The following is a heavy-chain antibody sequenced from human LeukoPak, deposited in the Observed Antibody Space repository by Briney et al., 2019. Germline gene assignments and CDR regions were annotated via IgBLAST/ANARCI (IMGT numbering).Heavy chain of an antibody. CDR2: INPNSGGT. D-gene: IGHD5-18*01. CDR1: GYTFTSYY. J-gene: IGHJ3*02. CDR3: AREGRGYDGADAFDI. Sequence: ASVKVSCKASGYTFTSYYMHWVRQAPGQGLEWMGWINPNSGGTNYAQKFQVRGTMTRDTSISTAYMELSRLRSDDTAVYYCAREGRGYDGADAFDIWGQGTMVTVSS. V-gene: IGHV1-2*02.